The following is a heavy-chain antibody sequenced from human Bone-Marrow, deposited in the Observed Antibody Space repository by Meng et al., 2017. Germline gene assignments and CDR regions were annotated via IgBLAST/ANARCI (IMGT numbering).Heavy chain of an antibody. CDR2: IYYSGST. CDR1: GGSISSYY. V-gene: IGHV4-59*01. D-gene: IGHD3-10*02. J-gene: IGHJ1*01. CDR3: SRDYTMFDIQH. Sequence: ESLKISCTVSGGSISSYYWSWIRQPPGKGLEWIGYIYYSGSTNYNPSLKSRVTISVDTSKNHFSLELSAVTAADTAVYYCSRDYTMFDIQHWGQGTLVTVSS.